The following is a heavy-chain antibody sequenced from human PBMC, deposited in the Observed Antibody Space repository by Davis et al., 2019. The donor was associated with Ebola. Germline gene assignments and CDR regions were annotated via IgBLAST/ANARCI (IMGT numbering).Heavy chain of an antibody. CDR1: GFTFSSYG. D-gene: IGHD3-10*01. CDR2: ISYDGSNK. J-gene: IGHJ6*02. Sequence: GGSLRLSCAASGFTFSSYGMHWVRQAPGKGLEWVAVISYDGSNKYYADSVKGRFTISRDNSKNTLYLQMNSLRAEDTAVYYCARDPAMVRGVIIYYYYDMDVWGQGTTVTVSS. V-gene: IGHV3-30*03. CDR3: ARDPAMVRGVIIYYYYDMDV.